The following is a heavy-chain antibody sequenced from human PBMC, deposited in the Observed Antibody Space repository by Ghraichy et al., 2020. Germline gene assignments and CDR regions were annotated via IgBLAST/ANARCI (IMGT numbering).Heavy chain of an antibody. CDR1: GFSLSTSGMC. CDR3: ARTTYYYDSSGYYSSLPNWFDP. Sequence: SGPTLVKPTQTLTLTCTFSGFSLSTSGMCVRWIRQPPGKALEWLARLDWDDDKYYSTSLKTRLTISQDTSKNQVVLTMTNMDPVDTATYYCARTTYYYDSSGYYSSLPNWFDPWGQGTLVTVSS. D-gene: IGHD3-22*01. CDR2: LDWDDDK. J-gene: IGHJ5*02. V-gene: IGHV2-70*11.